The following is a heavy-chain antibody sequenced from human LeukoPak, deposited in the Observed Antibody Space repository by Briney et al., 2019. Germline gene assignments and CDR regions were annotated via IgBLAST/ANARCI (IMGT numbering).Heavy chain of an antibody. J-gene: IGHJ4*02. CDR3: ARQMRYFDCDY. Sequence: SETLSLTCTVSGGSISSSSYYWGWIRQPPGTGLEWTGSIYYSGSTYYNPSLKSRVTISVDTSKNQFSLKLSSVTAADTAVYYCARQMRYFDCDYWGQGTLVTVSS. CDR1: GGSISSSSYY. D-gene: IGHD3-9*01. V-gene: IGHV4-39*01. CDR2: IYYSGST.